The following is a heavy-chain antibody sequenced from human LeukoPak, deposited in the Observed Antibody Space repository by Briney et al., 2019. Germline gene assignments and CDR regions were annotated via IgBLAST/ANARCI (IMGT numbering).Heavy chain of an antibody. CDR3: ARVNRGSYYFDY. V-gene: IGHV3-23*01. CDR1: GFTFSNYV. J-gene: IGHJ4*02. Sequence: PGGSLRLSCAASGFTFSNYVMSWVRQAPGKGLEWVSIISASGGTTYYAGSVKGRFTISRDNSKNSLYLQMNSLRAEDTAVYYCARVNRGSYYFDYWGQGTLVTVSS. CDR2: ISASGGTT. D-gene: IGHD1-14*01.